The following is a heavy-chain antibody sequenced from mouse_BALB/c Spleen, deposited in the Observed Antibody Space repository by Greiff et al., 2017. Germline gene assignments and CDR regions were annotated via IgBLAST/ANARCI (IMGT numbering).Heavy chain of an antibody. CDR2: ISYDGSN. Sequence: EVQLVESGPGLVKPSQSLSLTCSVTGYSITSGYYWNWIRQFPGNKLEWMGYISYDGSNNYNPSLKNRISITRDTSKNQFFLKLNSVTTEDTATYYCAREGNYGFDYWGQGTTLTVSS. D-gene: IGHD2-1*01. CDR1: GYSITSGYY. V-gene: IGHV3-6*02. CDR3: AREGNYGFDY. J-gene: IGHJ2*01.